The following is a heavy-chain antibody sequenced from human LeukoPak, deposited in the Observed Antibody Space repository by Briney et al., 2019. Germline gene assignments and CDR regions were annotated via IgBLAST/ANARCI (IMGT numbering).Heavy chain of an antibody. CDR1: GGTFSIYA. V-gene: IGHV1-69*05. J-gene: IGHJ4*02. CDR2: IIPIFGTA. Sequence: ASVKVSCXASGGTFSIYAISWVRQAPGQGLEWMGGIIPIFGTANYAQKFQGRVTITTDESTSTAYMELSSLRSEDTAVYYCARGSKVLVAATYDWGQGTLVTVSS. D-gene: IGHD2-15*01. CDR3: ARGSKVLVAATYD.